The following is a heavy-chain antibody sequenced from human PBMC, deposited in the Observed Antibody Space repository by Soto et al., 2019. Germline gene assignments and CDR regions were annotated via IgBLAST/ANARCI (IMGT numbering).Heavy chain of an antibody. Sequence: QVQLVESGGGVVQPGRSLRLSCAASGFTFSSYAMHWVRQAPGKELEWVAVISYDGSNKYYADSVKGRFTISRDNSKNTLYLQMNSLKTEDTAVYYCTTDSVVAATSYYYYGMDVWGQGTTVTVSS. V-gene: IGHV3-30-3*01. CDR2: ISYDGSNK. J-gene: IGHJ6*02. D-gene: IGHD2-15*01. CDR3: TTDSVVAATSYYYYGMDV. CDR1: GFTFSSYA.